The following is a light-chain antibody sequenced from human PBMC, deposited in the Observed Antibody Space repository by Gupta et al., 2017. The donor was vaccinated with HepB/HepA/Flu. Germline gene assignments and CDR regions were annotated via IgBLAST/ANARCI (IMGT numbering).Light chain of an antibody. CDR3: AAWDDSMNGPV. CDR1: SSNIGSNT. J-gene: IGLJ3*02. Sequence: QSVLTQPPSASGTPGQRVTISCSGSSSNIGSNTVNWYQQLPGTAPKLLTYSDNRRPSGVPDRLSGSKSGTSASLAISGLQSEDEADYYCAAWDDSMNGPVFGGGTKLTVL. CDR2: SDN. V-gene: IGLV1-44*01.